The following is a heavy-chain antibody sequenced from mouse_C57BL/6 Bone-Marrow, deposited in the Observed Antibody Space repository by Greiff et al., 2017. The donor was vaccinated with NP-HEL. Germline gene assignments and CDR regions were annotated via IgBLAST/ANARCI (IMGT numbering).Heavy chain of an antibody. Sequence: QVQLQQSDAELVKPGASVKISCKASGYTFTDHTIHWMKQRPEQGLEWIGYIYPRDGSTTYNEKFKGKATLTADKSSSTAYMQLHSLTSEDSAVYFCARGIYDGYWYFDVWGTGTTVTVSS. D-gene: IGHD2-3*01. J-gene: IGHJ1*03. CDR2: IYPRDGST. CDR3: ARGIYDGYWYFDV. V-gene: IGHV1-78*01. CDR1: GYTFTDHT.